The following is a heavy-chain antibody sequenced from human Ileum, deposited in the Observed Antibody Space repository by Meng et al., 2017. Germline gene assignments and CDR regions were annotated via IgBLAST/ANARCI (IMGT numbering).Heavy chain of an antibody. CDR2: IYPGDSDT. CDR3: ARQWGYPIYGMDV. CDR1: GYSFTSYW. J-gene: IGHJ6*02. Sequence: GESLKISCKGSGYSFTSYWIGWVRQMPGKGLEWMGIIYPGDSDTRYSLSFQGQVTISADKSISTAYLQWSSLKASDTAMYYCARQWGYPIYGMDVWGQGTTVTVSS. D-gene: IGHD5-12*01. V-gene: IGHV5-51*01.